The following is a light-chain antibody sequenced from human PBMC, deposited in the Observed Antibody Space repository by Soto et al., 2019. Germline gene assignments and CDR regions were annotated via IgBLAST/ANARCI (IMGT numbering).Light chain of an antibody. V-gene: IGKV1-5*03. CDR1: QSISTW. CDR2: KAS. CDR3: QQYNSYSPT. J-gene: IGKJ1*01. Sequence: DIQMTQSPSTLSASVGDRVTITCRASQSISTWLAWYQQEPGKAPKLLIHKASSLQSGVPSRFSGSGSGIDFTLTISSLHPDDFATYYCQQYNSYSPTFGQGTRVEIK.